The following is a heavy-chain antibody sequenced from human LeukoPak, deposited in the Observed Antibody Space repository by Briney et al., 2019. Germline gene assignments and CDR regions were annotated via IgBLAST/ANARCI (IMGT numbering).Heavy chain of an antibody. J-gene: IGHJ4*02. V-gene: IGHV4-4*02. Sequence: SETLSLTCAVSGGSISTNWWSWVRQSPGKGLEWIGEIYHSGRTNYNPSLTSRVTISIDQSKSQFSLKLTSVTAADTAVYYCVRNGYYSVDYWGQGTLVTVSS. CDR1: GGSISTNW. CDR3: VRNGYYSVDY. CDR2: IYHSGRT. D-gene: IGHD3-22*01.